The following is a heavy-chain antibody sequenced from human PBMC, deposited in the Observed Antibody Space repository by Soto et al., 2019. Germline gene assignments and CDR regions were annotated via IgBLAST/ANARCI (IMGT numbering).Heavy chain of an antibody. J-gene: IGHJ4*02. CDR1: GYTFTGYY. CDR3: ARDRCSSTSCYSSWSPNAGGNFDY. D-gene: IGHD2-2*01. V-gene: IGHV1-2*02. CDR2: INPNGGGT. Sequence: AASVKVSCKASGYTFTGYYMHWVRQAPGQGLEWMGWINPNGGGTNYAQKLQGRVTMTRDTSSSTAYMELSRLRSDVTAVYYCARDRCSSTSCYSSWSPNAGGNFDYWGQGTLVTVSS.